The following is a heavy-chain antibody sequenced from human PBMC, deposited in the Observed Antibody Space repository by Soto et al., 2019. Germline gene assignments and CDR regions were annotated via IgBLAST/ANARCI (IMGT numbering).Heavy chain of an antibody. CDR2: IGTAGDP. D-gene: IGHD3-3*01. Sequence: EVQLVESGGSLVQPGGSLRLSCAASGFTFSSYDMHWVRKATGKGLEWVSAIGTAGDPYYPGSVKGRFTISRENAKNSLYLQMNSLRAGDTAVYYCARYDSFYGMDVWGQGTTVTVSS. CDR1: GFTFSSYD. V-gene: IGHV3-13*05. J-gene: IGHJ6*02. CDR3: ARYDSFYGMDV.